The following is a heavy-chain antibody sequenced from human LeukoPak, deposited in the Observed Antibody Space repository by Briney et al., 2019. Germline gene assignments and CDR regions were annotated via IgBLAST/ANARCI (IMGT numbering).Heavy chain of an antibody. CDR2: IKSKTDGGTT. D-gene: IGHD3-9*01. J-gene: IGHJ4*02. CDR1: GFTFSNAW. Sequence: PGGSLRLSCAASGFTFSNAWMSWVRQAPGKGLEWVGRIKSKTDGGTTDYAAPVKGRFTISRDDSKNTLYLQMNSLKTEDTAVYYCTPDIGDDILTGPIDYWGQGTLVTVSS. V-gene: IGHV3-15*01. CDR3: TPDIGDDILTGPIDY.